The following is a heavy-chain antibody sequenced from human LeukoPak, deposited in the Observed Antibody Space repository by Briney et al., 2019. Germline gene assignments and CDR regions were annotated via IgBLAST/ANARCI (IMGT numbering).Heavy chain of an antibody. Sequence: PGGSLRLSCAASGFTFSSYAMHWVRQAPGKGLEYVSAISSNGGSTYYANSVKGRFTISRDNSKNTLYLQMGSLRAEDMAVYYCATSKGDGYNYFDYWGQGTLVTVSS. J-gene: IGHJ4*02. CDR1: GFTFSSYA. CDR2: ISSNGGST. CDR3: ATSKGDGYNYFDY. D-gene: IGHD5-24*01. V-gene: IGHV3-64*01.